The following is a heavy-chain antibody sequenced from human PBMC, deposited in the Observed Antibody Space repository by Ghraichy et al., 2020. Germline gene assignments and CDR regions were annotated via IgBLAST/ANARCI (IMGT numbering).Heavy chain of an antibody. CDR1: GFTFSSYW. Sequence: LSLTCAASGFTFSSYWMSWVRQAPGKGLEWVANIKQDGSEKYYVDSVKGRFTISRDNAKNSLYLQMNSLRAEDTAVYYCARVFEGYDILTGYYTSYYFDYWGQGTLVTVSS. D-gene: IGHD3-9*01. J-gene: IGHJ4*02. CDR2: IKQDGSEK. V-gene: IGHV3-7*03. CDR3: ARVFEGYDILTGYYTSYYFDY.